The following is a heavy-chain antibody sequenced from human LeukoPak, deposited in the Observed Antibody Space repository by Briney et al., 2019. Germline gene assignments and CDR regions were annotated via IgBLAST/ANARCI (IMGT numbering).Heavy chain of an antibody. Sequence: SQTLSLTCAVSGGSISGGGYSWSWIRQPPGKGLEWIGYIYHSGSTYYNPSLKSRVTISVDTSKNQFSLKLSSVTAADTAVYYCVGSMVRGVIRSNWFDPWGQGTLVTVSS. D-gene: IGHD3-10*01. J-gene: IGHJ5*02. CDR2: IYHSGST. CDR1: GGSISGGGYS. CDR3: VGSMVRGVIRSNWFDP. V-gene: IGHV4-30-2*01.